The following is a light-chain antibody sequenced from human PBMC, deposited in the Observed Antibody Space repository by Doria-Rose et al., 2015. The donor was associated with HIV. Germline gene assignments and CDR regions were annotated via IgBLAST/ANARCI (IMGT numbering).Light chain of an antibody. CDR1: QRFSSNY. V-gene: IGKV3-20*01. CDR3: HQYGTSWT. CDR2: DGS. J-gene: IGKJ1*01. Sequence: TQSPGTLSLSPGERATLSCRASQRFSSNYLAWYQQKPGQAPSLLIHDGSTRATGIPDRFSASGSGTDFTLTINRLEPEDFALYYCHQYGTSWTFGQGTKVEI.